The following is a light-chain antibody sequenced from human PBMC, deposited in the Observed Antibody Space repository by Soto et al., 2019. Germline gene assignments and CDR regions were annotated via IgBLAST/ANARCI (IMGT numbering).Light chain of an antibody. J-gene: IGKJ1*01. V-gene: IGKV1-27*01. CDR3: QRYGTPPWT. CDR2: GAS. Sequence: DIQLTQSPSSLSASVGDRVTITCRASQDISIYLAWYQQQPGKVPKLLISGASTLQSGVPSRFSGSGSGTDFTLTIFRLQPEDDATYYCQRYGTPPWTFGQGTKVEIK. CDR1: QDISIY.